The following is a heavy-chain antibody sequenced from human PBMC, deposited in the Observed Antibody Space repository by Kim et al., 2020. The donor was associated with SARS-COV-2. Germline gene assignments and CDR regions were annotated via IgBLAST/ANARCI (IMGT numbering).Heavy chain of an antibody. J-gene: IGHJ6*02. Sequence: SETLSLTCTVSGGSISSSSYYWGWIRQPPGKGLEWIGSIYYSGSTYYNPSLKSRVTISVDTSKNQFSLKLSSVTAADTAVYYCARHAWDWGLVYYYYGMDVWGQGTTVTVSS. D-gene: IGHD7-27*01. CDR1: GGSISSSSYY. V-gene: IGHV4-39*01. CDR2: IYYSGST. CDR3: ARHAWDWGLVYYYYGMDV.